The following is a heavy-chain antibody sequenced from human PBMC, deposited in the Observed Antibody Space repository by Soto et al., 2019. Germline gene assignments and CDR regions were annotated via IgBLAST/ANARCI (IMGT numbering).Heavy chain of an antibody. V-gene: IGHV3-11*01. CDR3: ARDTAMVIFGGQAFDI. CDR1: GFTFSDYY. CDR2: ISSSGSTI. J-gene: IGHJ3*02. D-gene: IGHD5-18*01. Sequence: GGSLRLSCAASGFTFSDYYMSWIRQAPGKGLEWVSYISSSGSTIYYADSVKGRFTISRDNAKNSLYLQMNSLRAEDTAVYYCARDTAMVIFGGQAFDIWGQGTMVTVSS.